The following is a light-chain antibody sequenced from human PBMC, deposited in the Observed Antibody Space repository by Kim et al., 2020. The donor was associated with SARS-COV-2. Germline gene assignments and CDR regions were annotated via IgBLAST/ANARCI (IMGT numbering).Light chain of an antibody. V-gene: IGLV3-25*03. Sequence: SYELTQPPSVSVFPGQTARITCSGDALPKKYGYWYQQKPGQAPVLVIYKDSERPSAIPERFSGSSSGTTVTLTISGAQAEDEADYYCQSADTSGSMVFGGGTQLTVL. CDR3: QSADTSGSMV. CDR1: ALPKKY. J-gene: IGLJ2*01. CDR2: KDS.